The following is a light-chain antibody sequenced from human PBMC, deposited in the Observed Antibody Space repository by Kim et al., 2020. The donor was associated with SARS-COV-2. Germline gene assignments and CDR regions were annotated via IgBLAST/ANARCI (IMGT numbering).Light chain of an antibody. CDR3: QQYNSYYQYT. J-gene: IGKJ2*01. V-gene: IGKV1-5*03. Sequence: ASVGDRVTITCRASQSITSYMAWYQQKPEKAPKLLIYKASNLESGVTSRFSGSGSRRECTLTISSLQPDDFATYYCQQYNSYYQYTLGQGTKLEI. CDR2: KAS. CDR1: QSITSY.